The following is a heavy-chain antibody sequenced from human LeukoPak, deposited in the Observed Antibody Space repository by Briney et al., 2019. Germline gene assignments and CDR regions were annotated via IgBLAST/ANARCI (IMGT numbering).Heavy chain of an antibody. CDR3: TTDPNSPLLLFDP. CDR2: IKSKTDGGTT. J-gene: IGHJ5*02. V-gene: IGHV3-15*01. Sequence: GGSLRLACAASGFTFSNAWMSWVRQAPGKGREWVGRIKSKTDGGTTDYAAPVKGRFTISRDDSKNTLYLQMNSLKTEDTAVYYCTTDPNSPLLLFDPWGQGTLVTVSS. CDR1: GFTFSNAW. D-gene: IGHD1/OR15-1a*01.